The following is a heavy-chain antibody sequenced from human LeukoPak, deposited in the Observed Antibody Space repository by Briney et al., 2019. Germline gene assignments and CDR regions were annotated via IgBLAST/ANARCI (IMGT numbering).Heavy chain of an antibody. D-gene: IGHD3-10*01. CDR3: ARMSEYYGSGSYYHPLFDY. J-gene: IGHJ4*02. Sequence: SETLSLTCTVSGGSISSYYWSWIRQPPGKGLEWIGYIYCSGSTNYNPSLKSRVTISVDTSKNQFSPKLSSVTAADTAVYYCARMSEYYGSGSYYHPLFDYWGQGTLVTVSS. CDR1: GGSISSYY. CDR2: IYCSGST. V-gene: IGHV4-59*01.